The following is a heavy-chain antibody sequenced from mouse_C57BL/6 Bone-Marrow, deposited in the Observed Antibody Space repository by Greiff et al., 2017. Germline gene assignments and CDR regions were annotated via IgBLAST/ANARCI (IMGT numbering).Heavy chain of an antibody. Sequence: EVMLVESGGGLVKPGGSLKLSCAASGFTFSSYAMSWVRQTPEKRLEWVATISDGGSYTYYPDNVKGRFTISRDNAKNNLYLQMGHLKSEDTAMYYCAREGIYYDYDGGYYYAMDYWGQGTSVTVSS. V-gene: IGHV5-4*01. CDR3: AREGIYYDYDGGYYYAMDY. CDR2: ISDGGSYT. D-gene: IGHD2-4*01. CDR1: GFTFSSYA. J-gene: IGHJ4*01.